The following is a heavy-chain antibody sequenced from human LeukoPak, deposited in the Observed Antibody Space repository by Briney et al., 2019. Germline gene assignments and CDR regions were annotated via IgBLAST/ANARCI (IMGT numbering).Heavy chain of an antibody. CDR3: ARDPIAAAGIFDY. D-gene: IGHD6-13*01. CDR2: IIPILGTA. Sequence: SVKVSCKASGGTFSSYAISWVRQAPGQGLEWMGGIIPILGTANYAQKFQGRVTITADESTSTAYMELSSLRSEDTAVYYCARDPIAAAGIFDYWGQGTLVTVSS. CDR1: GGTFSSYA. J-gene: IGHJ4*02. V-gene: IGHV1-69*13.